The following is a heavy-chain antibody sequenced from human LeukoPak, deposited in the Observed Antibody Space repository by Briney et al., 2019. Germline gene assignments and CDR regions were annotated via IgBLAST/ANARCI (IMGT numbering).Heavy chain of an antibody. J-gene: IGHJ6*02. CDR1: GFTFSSYG. CDR3: AKVPAYYYYYGMDV. D-gene: IGHD2-2*01. CDR2: ISGSGGST. V-gene: IGHV3-23*01. Sequence: PGGSLRLSCAASGFTFSSYGMHWVRQAPGKGLEWVSAISGSGGSTYYADSVKGRFTISRDNSKNTLYLQMNSLRAEDTAVYYCAKVPAYYYYYGMDVWGQGTTVTVSS.